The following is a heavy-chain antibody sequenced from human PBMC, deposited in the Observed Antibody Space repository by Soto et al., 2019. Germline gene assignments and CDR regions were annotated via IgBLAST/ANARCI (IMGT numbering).Heavy chain of an antibody. CDR3: ATRITVFGLLIPPFDP. Sequence: XGTLALTCAVYGGSVNGYYWNGIRQPPGKGLEWIGEINHTGGTHYNPPLKSRVTMSVDTSKNQFSLRLSSVTAADTAIYYCATRITVFGLLIPPFDPWGQGTQVTVSS. J-gene: IGHJ5*02. CDR1: GGSVNGYY. CDR2: INHTGGT. D-gene: IGHD3-3*01. V-gene: IGHV4-34*01.